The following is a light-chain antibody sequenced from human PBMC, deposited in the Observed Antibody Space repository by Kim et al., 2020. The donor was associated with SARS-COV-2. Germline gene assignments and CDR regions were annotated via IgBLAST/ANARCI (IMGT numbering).Light chain of an antibody. J-gene: IGLJ3*02. CDR3: QSYDSSLRV. CDR1: SSNIGAGYD. CDR2: GNS. V-gene: IGLV1-40*01. Sequence: VLTQPPSVSGAPGQRVTISCTGSSSNIGAGYDVHWYQQLPGTAPKLLIYGNSNRPSGVPDRFSGSKSGTSASLAITGLQAEDEADYYCQSYDSSLRVFGGGTQLTVL.